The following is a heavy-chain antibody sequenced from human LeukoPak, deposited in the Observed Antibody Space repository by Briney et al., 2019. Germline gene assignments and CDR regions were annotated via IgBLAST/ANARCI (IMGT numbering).Heavy chain of an antibody. Sequence: SETLSLTCTVSGYSISSGYYWGWIRQPPGKGLEWIGSIYHSGSTYYNPSLKSRVTISVDTSKNQFSLKLSSVTAADTAVYYCARVKGWPPGWFDPWGQGTLVTVPS. J-gene: IGHJ5*02. D-gene: IGHD5-24*01. CDR1: GYSISSGYY. CDR3: ARVKGWPPGWFDP. V-gene: IGHV4-38-2*02. CDR2: IYHSGST.